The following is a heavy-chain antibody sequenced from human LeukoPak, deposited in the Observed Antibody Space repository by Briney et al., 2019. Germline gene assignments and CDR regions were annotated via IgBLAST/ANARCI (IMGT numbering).Heavy chain of an antibody. CDR2: ISSSSSTI. D-gene: IGHD6-13*01. J-gene: IGHJ5*02. Sequence: GGSLRLSCAASGFTFSSYSMNWVRQAPGKGLEWVSYISSSSSTIYYADSVKGRFTISRDNAKNPLYLQMNSLRAEDTAVYYCARDGASPSMSSSWYGNNWFDPWGQGTLVTVSS. V-gene: IGHV3-48*01. CDR3: ARDGASPSMSSSWYGNNWFDP. CDR1: GFTFSSYS.